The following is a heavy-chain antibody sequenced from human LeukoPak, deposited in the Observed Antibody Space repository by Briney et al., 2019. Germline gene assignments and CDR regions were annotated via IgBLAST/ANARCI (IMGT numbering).Heavy chain of an antibody. Sequence: PGGSLRLSCAASGFTFSSYGMHWVRQAPGKGLEWVAVIWYDGSNKYYADSVKGRFTISRDNSKNTLYLQMNSLRAEDTAVYYCARVSGVVHASTDYWGQGTLVTVSS. D-gene: IGHD1-26*01. J-gene: IGHJ4*02. CDR2: IWYDGSNK. CDR3: ARVSGVVHASTDY. CDR1: GFTFSSYG. V-gene: IGHV3-33*01.